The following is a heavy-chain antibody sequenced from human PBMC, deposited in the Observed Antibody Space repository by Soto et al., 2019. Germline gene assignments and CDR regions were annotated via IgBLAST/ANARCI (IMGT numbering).Heavy chain of an antibody. CDR2: IIPIFGTA. Sequence: QVQLVQSGAEVQKPGSSVKVSCKASGGTFSSYAISWVRQAPGQGLEWMGGIIPIFGTANCAQKFQGRVTITADESTSAASMELSSLRSEDMAVYDCARYCGVPSLDLYNWFDPWGQGTLVTVSS. CDR1: GGTFSSYA. V-gene: IGHV1-69*01. CDR3: ARYCGVPSLDLYNWFDP. J-gene: IGHJ5*02. D-gene: IGHD3-3*01.